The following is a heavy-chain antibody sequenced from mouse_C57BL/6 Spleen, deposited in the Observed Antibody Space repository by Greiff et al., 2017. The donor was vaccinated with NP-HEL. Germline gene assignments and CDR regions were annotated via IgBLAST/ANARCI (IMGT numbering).Heavy chain of an antibody. CDR2: IRNKANGYTT. J-gene: IGHJ4*01. V-gene: IGHV7-3*01. D-gene: IGHD1-1*01. CDR3: ARRPYTVASMDY. Sequence: EVNVVESGGGLVQPGGSLSLSCAASGFTFTDYYMSWVRQPPGKALEWLGFIRNKANGYTTEYSASVKGRFTISRDNSQSILYLQLNALRAEDSATYYCARRPYTVASMDYWGQGTSVTVSS. CDR1: GFTFTDYY.